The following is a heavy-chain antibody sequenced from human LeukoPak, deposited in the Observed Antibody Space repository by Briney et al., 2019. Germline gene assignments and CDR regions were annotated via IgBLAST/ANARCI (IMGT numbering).Heavy chain of an antibody. CDR3: ARGQIPYFYYMDV. Sequence: GGSLRLSCAVTGLTFSDYWMTWVRQAPGKGLEWVAAIWYDGSNKYYADSVKGRFTISRDNSKNTLYLQMNSLRAEDTAVFFCARGQIPYFYYMDVWGNGTTVTVAS. CDR1: GLTFSDYW. J-gene: IGHJ6*03. V-gene: IGHV3-33*08. CDR2: IWYDGSNK.